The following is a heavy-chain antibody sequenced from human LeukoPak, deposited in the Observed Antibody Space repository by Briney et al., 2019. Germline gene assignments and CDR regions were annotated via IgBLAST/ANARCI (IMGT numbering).Heavy chain of an antibody. Sequence: GGSLRLSCAASGFTFSSYSMTWVRQAPGKGLEWVSSMSSSSRYICYADSVRGRFTISRDNAKNSLYLLMNSLRAEDTAVYYCARDRPTGASRLFVVQWGQGTLVTVSS. D-gene: IGHD3-3*01. J-gene: IGHJ4*02. V-gene: IGHV3-21*01. CDR3: ARDRPTGASRLFVVQ. CDR2: MSSSSRYI. CDR1: GFTFSSYS.